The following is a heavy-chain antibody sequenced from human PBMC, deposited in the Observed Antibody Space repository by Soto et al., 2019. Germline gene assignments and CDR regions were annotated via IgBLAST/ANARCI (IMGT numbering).Heavy chain of an antibody. CDR2: ISAYNGNT. Sequence: GASVKVSCKASGYTFTSYGISWVRQAPGQGLEWMGWISAYNGNTNYAQKLQGRVTMTTDTSTSTAYMELRSLRSDDTAVYYCATGAQGIFPAYYDFWSGYAYYYGMDVWGQGTTVTVSS. J-gene: IGHJ6*02. CDR1: GYTFTSYG. D-gene: IGHD3-3*01. V-gene: IGHV1-18*04. CDR3: ATGAQGIFPAYYDFWSGYAYYYGMDV.